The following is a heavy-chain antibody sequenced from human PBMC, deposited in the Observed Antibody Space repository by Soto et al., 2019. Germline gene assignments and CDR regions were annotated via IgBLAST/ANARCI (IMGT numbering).Heavy chain of an antibody. Sequence: ASVKVSCKASGYTFTGYDINWVRQATGQGLEWMGWMNPNSGNTGYAQKFQGRVTMTRNTSISTAYMELSSLRSEDTAVYYCARGHYDFWSGYCDYWGQGTLVTVSS. V-gene: IGHV1-8*01. CDR2: MNPNSGNT. CDR3: ARGHYDFWSGYCDY. D-gene: IGHD3-3*01. CDR1: GYTFTGYD. J-gene: IGHJ4*02.